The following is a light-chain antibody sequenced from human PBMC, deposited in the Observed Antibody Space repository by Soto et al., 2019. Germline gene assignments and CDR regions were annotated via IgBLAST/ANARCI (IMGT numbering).Light chain of an antibody. Sequence: QMTQSPSTLSASEGDRVTITCWASQSVGSWLAWHQQKPGRVPKVLVYKASNLQDGVPSRFSGSGSGTEFTLTISSLQPDDVATYFCHQYSRCPWTFGQGTKVEIK. CDR3: HQYSRCPWT. J-gene: IGKJ1*01. CDR2: KAS. CDR1: QSVGSW. V-gene: IGKV1-5*03.